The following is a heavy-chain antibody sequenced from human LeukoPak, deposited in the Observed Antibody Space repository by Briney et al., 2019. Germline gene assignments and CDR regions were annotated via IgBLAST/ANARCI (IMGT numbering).Heavy chain of an antibody. CDR2: ISGSGGST. J-gene: IGHJ4*02. D-gene: IGHD3-10*01. V-gene: IGHV3-23*01. CDR3: AKVGLPDTITMVRGVIYPFDY. CDR1: GFTFSSYA. Sequence: TGGSLRLSCAASGFTFSSYAMSWVRQAPGKGLEWVSAISGSGGSTYYADSVKGRFTISRDNSKNTLYLQMNSLRAEDTAVYYCAKVGLPDTITMVRGVIYPFDYWGQGTLVTVSS.